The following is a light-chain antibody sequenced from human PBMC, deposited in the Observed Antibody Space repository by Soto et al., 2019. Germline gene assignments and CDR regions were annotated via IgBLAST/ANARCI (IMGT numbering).Light chain of an antibody. CDR3: QQLSNWPPIFT. J-gene: IGKJ3*01. V-gene: IGKV3-11*01. CDR2: EAS. CDR1: QSFSNY. Sequence: EIVLTQSPATLSLSPGDTATLSCRASQSFSNYIAWYQQKPGQAPRLFIYEASNRATGIPARFSGSGSGTDFTLTISSLEPEDFAVYYCQQLSNWPPIFTFGPGTKVDHK.